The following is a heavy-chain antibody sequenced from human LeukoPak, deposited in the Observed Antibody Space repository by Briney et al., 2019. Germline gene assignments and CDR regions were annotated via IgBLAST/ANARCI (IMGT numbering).Heavy chain of an antibody. CDR1: GGSFSGYY. D-gene: IGHD3-3*01. CDR3: ARGSVTYDFWSGYYTGPNWFDP. J-gene: IGHJ5*02. Sequence: LSETLSLTSAVYGGSFSGYYWSWIRQPPGKGLGWSGEINDSGSTNYNPSLNSRVTISVHTPKNQFSLKLRSVTAADTAVYYCARGSVTYDFWSGYYTGPNWFDPWGQGTMVTVSS. CDR2: INDSGST. V-gene: IGHV4-34*01.